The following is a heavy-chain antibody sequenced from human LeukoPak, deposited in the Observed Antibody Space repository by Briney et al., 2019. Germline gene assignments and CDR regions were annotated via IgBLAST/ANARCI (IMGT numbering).Heavy chain of an antibody. J-gene: IGHJ6*04. V-gene: IGHV3-30*04. CDR2: ISYDGSNK. Sequence: GRSLRLSCAASGFTFSSYVHWVRQAPGKGLEWVAVISYDGSNKYYADSVKGRFTISRDNSKNTLYLQMNSLRAEDTAVSYCARRQRLLWFGELLRDDYYGMDVWGKGTTVTVSS. D-gene: IGHD3-10*01. CDR3: ARRQRLLWFGELLRDDYYGMDV. CDR1: GFTFSSY.